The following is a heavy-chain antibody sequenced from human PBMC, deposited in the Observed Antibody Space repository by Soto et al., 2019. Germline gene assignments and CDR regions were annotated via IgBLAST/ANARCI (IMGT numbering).Heavy chain of an antibody. Sequence: QVQLVESGGGVVQPGRSLRLSCAASGFTLGSYGMHWVRQAPGKGLEWVAVISYDGSNKYYADSLKGRFTISRDNSKNTLYLQMNSLRAEDTAVYYCAKSIAAAATGGSTHWGLGTLVTVSS. CDR2: ISYDGSNK. J-gene: IGHJ4*02. D-gene: IGHD6-13*01. V-gene: IGHV3-30*18. CDR3: AKSIAAAATGGSTH. CDR1: GFTLGSYG.